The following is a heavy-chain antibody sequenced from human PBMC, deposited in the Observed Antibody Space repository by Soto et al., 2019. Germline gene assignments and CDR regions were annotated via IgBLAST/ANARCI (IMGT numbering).Heavy chain of an antibody. V-gene: IGHV4-39*01. D-gene: IGHD2-15*01. Sequence: TSETLSLTCNVSGGSISSGDYWGWVRQPPGKGLKWIGSIYSPGSTYYNPSLKSRVTISVDTSKNQFSLRLRSLTAADTAVYYCARVSASGPLRWIDPWGRGTLVTVSS. J-gene: IGHJ5*02. CDR2: IYSPGST. CDR1: GGSISSGDY. CDR3: ARVSASGPLRWIDP.